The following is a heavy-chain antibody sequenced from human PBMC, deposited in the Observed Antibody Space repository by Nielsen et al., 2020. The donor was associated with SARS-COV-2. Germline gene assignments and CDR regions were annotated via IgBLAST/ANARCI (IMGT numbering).Heavy chain of an antibody. D-gene: IGHD4-17*01. CDR2: ILWNSGNT. CDR1: ALNFDASA. CDR3: AKDSYGDYGAFDM. J-gene: IGHJ3*02. V-gene: IGHV3-9*01. Sequence: SLKISCTASALNFDASAMHLVRHAPGKGLALVSYILWNSGNTGYEDSVKGRFTISRDNARNSLYLQMNSLTTEDTALYYCAKDSYGDYGAFDMWGQGTMVTVSS.